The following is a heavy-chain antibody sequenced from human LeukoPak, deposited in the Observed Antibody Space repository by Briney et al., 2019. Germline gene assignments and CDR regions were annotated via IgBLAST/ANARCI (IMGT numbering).Heavy chain of an antibody. V-gene: IGHV4-39*01. J-gene: IGHJ4*02. Sequence: SETLSLTCTVSGGSISSSSYYWGWIRQPPGKGLEWIGSIDYSGSTYYHPSLKSRVTISVDTSKNQFSLKLSSVTAADTVVYYCASPSIDSSGYYYFDYWGQGTLVTVSS. CDR3: ASPSIDSSGYYYFDY. CDR1: GGSISSSSYY. D-gene: IGHD3-22*01. CDR2: IDYSGST.